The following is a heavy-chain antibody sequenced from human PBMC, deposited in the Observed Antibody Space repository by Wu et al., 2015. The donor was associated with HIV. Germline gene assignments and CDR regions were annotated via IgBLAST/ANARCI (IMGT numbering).Heavy chain of an antibody. CDR3: AREGGNSAFYYYMDV. V-gene: IGHV1-18*04. CDR2: ISAYNGNT. Sequence: QVQLVQSGAEMKEPGASVKVSCKASGFTFIDYYYHWVRQAPGQGLEWMGWISAYNGNTNYAQKLQGRVTMTTDTSTSTAYMELRSLRSDDTAVYYCAREGGNSAFYYYMDVWGKGTTVTVSS. J-gene: IGHJ6*03. CDR1: GFTFIDYY. D-gene: IGHD4-23*01.